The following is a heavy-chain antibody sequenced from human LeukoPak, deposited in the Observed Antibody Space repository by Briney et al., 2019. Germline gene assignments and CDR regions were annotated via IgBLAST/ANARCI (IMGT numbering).Heavy chain of an antibody. CDR2: INSDGSST. Sequence: PGGSLRLSCAASGFTFSSYWMHWVRQAPGKGLVWVSRINSDGSSTSYADSVKGRFTISRDNAKNTLYLQMNSLRAEDTAVYYCARGELWFGELRSGYYYYGMDVWGQGTTVTVSS. CDR1: GFTFSSYW. CDR3: ARGELWFGELRSGYYYYGMDV. D-gene: IGHD3-10*01. V-gene: IGHV3-74*01. J-gene: IGHJ6*02.